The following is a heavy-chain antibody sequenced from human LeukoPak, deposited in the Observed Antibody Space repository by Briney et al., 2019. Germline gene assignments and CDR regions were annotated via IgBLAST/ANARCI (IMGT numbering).Heavy chain of an antibody. V-gene: IGHV4-59*01. CDR3: ARGSGWEETDY. J-gene: IGHJ4*02. Sequence: PSETLSLTCTVSGGSISSYYWSWIRQPPGKGLEWIGYIYYSGSTNYNPSLKSRVTISVDTSKNQFSLKLSSVTAVDTAVYYCARGSGWEETDYWGQGTLVTVSS. D-gene: IGHD6-19*01. CDR2: IYYSGST. CDR1: GGSISSYY.